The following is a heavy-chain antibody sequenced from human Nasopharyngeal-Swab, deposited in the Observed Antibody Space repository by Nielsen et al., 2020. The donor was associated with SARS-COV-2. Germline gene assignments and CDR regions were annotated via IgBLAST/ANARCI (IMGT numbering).Heavy chain of an antibody. CDR3: ARPYSGSYFHGMDV. Sequence: VRQAPGKGLEWVAVISYDGSNKYYADSVKGRFTISRDNSKNTLYLQMNSLRAEDTAVYYCARPYSGSYFHGMDVWGQGTTVTV. V-gene: IGHV3-30-3*01. CDR2: ISYDGSNK. D-gene: IGHD1-26*01. J-gene: IGHJ6*02.